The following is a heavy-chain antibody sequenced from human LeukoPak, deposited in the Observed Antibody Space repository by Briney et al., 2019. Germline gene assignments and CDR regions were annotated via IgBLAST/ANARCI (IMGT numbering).Heavy chain of an antibody. D-gene: IGHD1-1*01. J-gene: IGHJ6*02. CDR2: INNDGSSA. Sequence: GGSLRLSCAASGFSVSSYYMSWVRQVPGKGLVWVSRINNDGSSASYVDSVKGRFTISRDNAKNTLFLQMNSLRAEDTAVYYCARRGTGHGMDVWGQGTTVIVSS. CDR1: GFSVSSYY. V-gene: IGHV3-74*01. CDR3: ARRGTGHGMDV.